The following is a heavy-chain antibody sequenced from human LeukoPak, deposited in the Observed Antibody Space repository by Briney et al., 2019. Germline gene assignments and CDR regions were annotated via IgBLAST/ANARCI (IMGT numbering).Heavy chain of an antibody. Sequence: SETLSLTCTVSGGSISSSGYYWGWIRQPAGKGLEWIGSMYYSGSTYYNPSLKSRVTISVDTSKNQFSLKLSSVTAADTAVYYCARHGDYYDTSGDWFDPWGQGTLVTVSS. J-gene: IGHJ5*02. CDR2: MYYSGST. D-gene: IGHD3-22*01. CDR3: ARHGDYYDTSGDWFDP. V-gene: IGHV4-39*01. CDR1: GGSISSSGYY.